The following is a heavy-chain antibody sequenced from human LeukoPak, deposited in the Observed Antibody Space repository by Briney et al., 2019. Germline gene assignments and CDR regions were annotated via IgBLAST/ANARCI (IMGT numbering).Heavy chain of an antibody. D-gene: IGHD3-3*01. V-gene: IGHV3-7*01. CDR3: ARDDSFWSGYYSPTTHYGMDV. Sequence: PGGSLRLSCAASGFTSSSYWMSWVRQAPGKGLEWVANIKQDGSEKYYVDSVKGRFTISRDNAKNSLYLQMNSLRAEDTAVYYCARDDSFWSGYYSPTTHYGMDVWGQGTTVTVSS. CDR1: GFTSSSYW. CDR2: IKQDGSEK. J-gene: IGHJ6*02.